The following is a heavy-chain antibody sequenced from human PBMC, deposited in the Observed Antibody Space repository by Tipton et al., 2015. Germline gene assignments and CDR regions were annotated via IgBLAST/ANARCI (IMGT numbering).Heavy chain of an antibody. CDR3: TKESGIGFDY. CDR1: GFSFSTYV. CDR2: IASSYI. D-gene: IGHD1-26*01. V-gene: IGHV3-23*01. Sequence: SLRLSCAASGFSFSTYVMSWIRQAPGKGLEWVSSIASSYIYSADSVKGRFSISRDNFKKTLYLQMNSLRAEDTATYYCTKESGIGFDYWGQGTLVTVSS. J-gene: IGHJ4*02.